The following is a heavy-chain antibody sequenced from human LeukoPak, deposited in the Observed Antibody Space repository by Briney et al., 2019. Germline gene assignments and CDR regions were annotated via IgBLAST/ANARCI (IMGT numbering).Heavy chain of an antibody. CDR2: INSHGGST. J-gene: IGHJ4*02. CDR3: AKVQGMYSGWYFDY. V-gene: IGHV3-23*01. Sequence: GGSLRLSCAASGFTFTNYAMGWVRQAPGKGLEWVSTINSHGGSTYYADSVKGRFTISRDNSKNTLYLQMNSLRAEDTALYYCAKVQGMYSGWYFDYWGQGILVSVSS. CDR1: GFTFTNYA. D-gene: IGHD6-19*01.